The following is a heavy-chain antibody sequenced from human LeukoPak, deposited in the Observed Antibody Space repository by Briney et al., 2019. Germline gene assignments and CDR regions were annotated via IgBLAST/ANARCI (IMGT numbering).Heavy chain of an antibody. Sequence: PSETLSLTCSVSGGSISSSSYYWGWIRQPPGKGLEWIGSICYSGNTYYNASLKSRVTMSVDTSNNQFSLKLSSVTAADTAVYYCARRFYYDSSGYYPDYWGQGTLVTVSS. J-gene: IGHJ4*02. CDR2: ICYSGNT. V-gene: IGHV4-39*01. CDR1: GGSISSSSYY. CDR3: ARRFYYDSSGYYPDY. D-gene: IGHD3-22*01.